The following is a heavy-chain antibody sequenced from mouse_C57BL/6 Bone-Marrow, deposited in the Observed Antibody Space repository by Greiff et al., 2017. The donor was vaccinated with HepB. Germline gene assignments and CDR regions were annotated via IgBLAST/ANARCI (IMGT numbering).Heavy chain of an antibody. CDR1: GFNIKDYY. Sequence: VQLQQSGAELVKPGASVKLSCTASGFNIKDYYMHWVKQRTEQGLEWIGRIDPEDGETKYASKFQGKATITADTSSNTAYLQLSSLTSEETAVYYCAESIYGNYLYYAMDYWGQGTSVTVSS. V-gene: IGHV14-2*01. CDR3: AESIYGNYLYYAMDY. J-gene: IGHJ4*01. D-gene: IGHD2-1*01. CDR2: IDPEDGET.